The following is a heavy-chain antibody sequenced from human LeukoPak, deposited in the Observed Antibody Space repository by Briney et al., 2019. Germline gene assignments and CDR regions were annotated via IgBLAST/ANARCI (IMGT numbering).Heavy chain of an antibody. CDR2: SRNKANSYTT. J-gene: IGHJ4*02. V-gene: IGHV3-72*01. CDR1: GFTSSDHY. Sequence: SRGSLRLSCAASGFTSSDHYMGWGRHAPGEGLEWVGRSRNKANSYTTIYAASVKGRFTISRDDSQNSLYLQMNSLKTEDTALYYCARLSSGYYDSSGYWGQGTLVTVSS. CDR3: ARLSSGYYDSSGY. D-gene: IGHD3-22*01.